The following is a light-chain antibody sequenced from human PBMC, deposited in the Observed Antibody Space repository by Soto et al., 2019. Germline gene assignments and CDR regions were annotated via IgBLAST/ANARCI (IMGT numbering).Light chain of an antibody. CDR2: GAS. CDR3: QQYGTSPIT. Sequence: IVLTQSPGTLSLSPGERATLSCRASQSVSGSYVAWYEQKPGQAPRLLIYGASSRATGIPDRFSGSGSGTDFTLIISRLEPEDFAMYYCQQYGTSPITFGQGTRLEIK. J-gene: IGKJ5*01. CDR1: QSVSGSY. V-gene: IGKV3-20*01.